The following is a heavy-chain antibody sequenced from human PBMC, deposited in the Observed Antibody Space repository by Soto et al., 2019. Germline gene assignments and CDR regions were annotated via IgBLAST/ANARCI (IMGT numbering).Heavy chain of an antibody. V-gene: IGHV1-18*04. Sequence: AASVKVSCKASGYTFKNYGINWVRQAPGRGLEWVAWISAYNGDTSYAQHFQGRVTVTTETVTNTAYMELRSLRPDDTAVYFCVLGGLETGYYRDMDYWGQGTLVTVSS. CDR2: ISAYNGDT. D-gene: IGHD3-9*01. CDR1: GYTFKNYG. J-gene: IGHJ4*02. CDR3: VLGGLETGYYRDMDY.